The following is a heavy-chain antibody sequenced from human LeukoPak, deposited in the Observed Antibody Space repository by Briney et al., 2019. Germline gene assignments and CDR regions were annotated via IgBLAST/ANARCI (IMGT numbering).Heavy chain of an antibody. D-gene: IGHD3-10*01. J-gene: IGHJ6*04. CDR1: GFSFSSYG. CDR2: ISDDGSNK. Sequence: PGGSLRLSCAASGFSFSSYGMHWVRQAPGKGLEWVAVISDDGSNKYYADSVKGRFTISRDNSKNTLYLQMNSLRAEDTAVYYCAKDLYYYGSGSLIMGHYYYGMDVWGKGTTVTVSS. CDR3: AKDLYYYGSGSLIMGHYYYGMDV. V-gene: IGHV3-30*18.